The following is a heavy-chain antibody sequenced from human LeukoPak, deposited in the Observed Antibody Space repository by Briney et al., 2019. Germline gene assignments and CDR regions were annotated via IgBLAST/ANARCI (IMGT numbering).Heavy chain of an antibody. V-gene: IGHV4-34*01. D-gene: IGHD6-19*01. J-gene: IGHJ6*03. Sequence: PSETLSLTCAVYGGSFSGYYWSWIRQPPGKGLEWIGEINHSGSTNYNPSLKSRVTISVDTSKNQFSLKLSSVTAADTAVYYCARVAVVAPYYYYYYMDVWGKGTTVTVSS. CDR2: INHSGST. CDR3: ARVAVVAPYYYYYYMDV. CDR1: GGSFSGYY.